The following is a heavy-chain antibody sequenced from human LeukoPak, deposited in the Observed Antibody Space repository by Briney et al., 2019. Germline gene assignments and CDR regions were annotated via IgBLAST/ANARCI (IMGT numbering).Heavy chain of an antibody. J-gene: IGHJ6*03. V-gene: IGHV1-69*06. CDR1: GGTFRSYA. Sequence: ASVKVSCKASGGTFRSYAISWVRQAPGQGLEWMGGIIPIFGTANYAQKFQGRVTITADKSTSTAYMELSSLRSEDTAVYYCARNDILTLNYYYMDVWGKGTTVTVSS. CDR2: IIPIFGTA. D-gene: IGHD3-9*01. CDR3: ARNDILTLNYYYMDV.